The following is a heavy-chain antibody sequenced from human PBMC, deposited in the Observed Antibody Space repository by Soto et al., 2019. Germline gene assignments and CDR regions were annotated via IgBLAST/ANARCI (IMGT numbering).Heavy chain of an antibody. J-gene: IGHJ5*01. V-gene: IGHV3-23*01. D-gene: IGHD5-12*01. Sequence: EVQLLESGGGWVQPGGSLRLSCAASGFTFSGYAMSWVRQAPGQGLEWVSAISGSGGTTYYADSVKGRFTISRDNSENTLYLQMNSLRAEDTAVYYCAKDRGYSGYDNWFDSWGQGTLVTVSS. CDR3: AKDRGYSGYDNWFDS. CDR1: GFTFSGYA. CDR2: ISGSGGTT.